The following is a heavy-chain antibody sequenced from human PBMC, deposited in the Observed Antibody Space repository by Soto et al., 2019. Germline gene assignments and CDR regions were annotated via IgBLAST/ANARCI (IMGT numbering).Heavy chain of an antibody. CDR2: IIPIFGTA. D-gene: IGHD3-22*01. CDR3: ARDRGPSSGYYPYWFDP. V-gene: IGHV1-69*13. J-gene: IGHJ5*02. CDR1: GGTFSSYA. Sequence: ASVKVSCKSSGGTFSSYAISWVRQAPGQGLEWMGEIIPIFGTANYAQKFQGRVTITADESTSTAYMELSSLRSEDTAVYYCARDRGPSSGYYPYWFDPWGQGTLVTVSS.